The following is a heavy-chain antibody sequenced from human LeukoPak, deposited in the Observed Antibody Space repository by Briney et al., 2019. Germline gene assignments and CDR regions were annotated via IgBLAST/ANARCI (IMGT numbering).Heavy chain of an antibody. J-gene: IGHJ4*02. D-gene: IGHD6-13*01. CDR3: AKDSYSKGDF. V-gene: IGHV3-53*01. Sequence: GGSLRLSCAASGFTVSSNYMSWVRQAPGKGLEWVSVIYSGGSTYYADSVKGRFTISRDNAKNSLYLQMNSLRAEDTAVYYCAKDSYSKGDFWGQGVLVTVSS. CDR2: IYSGGST. CDR1: GFTVSSNY.